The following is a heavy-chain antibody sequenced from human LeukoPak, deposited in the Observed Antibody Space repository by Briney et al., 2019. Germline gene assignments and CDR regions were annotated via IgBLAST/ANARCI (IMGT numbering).Heavy chain of an antibody. CDR2: ISPSSFSI. J-gene: IGHJ4*02. Sequence: GGSLRLSCAASGFIFSTYTMNWVRQAPGKGLEWVSSISPSSFSIYYADSVKGRFTISRDNSKNTLYLQMNSLRAEDTAVYYCAKDTEDSSGYDYFDYWGQGTLVTVSS. CDR1: GFIFSTYT. CDR3: AKDTEDSSGYDYFDY. V-gene: IGHV3-21*04. D-gene: IGHD3-22*01.